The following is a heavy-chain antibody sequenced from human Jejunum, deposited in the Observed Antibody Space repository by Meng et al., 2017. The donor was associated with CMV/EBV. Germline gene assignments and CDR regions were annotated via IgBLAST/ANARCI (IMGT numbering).Heavy chain of an antibody. V-gene: IGHV3-23*03. J-gene: IGHJ6*02. CDR3: ARWSQWYYDIYTGYNFYGMDV. CDR1: A. CDR2: INSGGSDT. D-gene: IGHD3-9*01. Sequence: AMPWVRQAPGKGLEWVSVINSGGSDTKYADSVKGRFTISRDNSKNTLYLQMNSLRAEDTAVYYCARWSQWYYDIYTGYNFYGMDVWGQGTTGTVSS.